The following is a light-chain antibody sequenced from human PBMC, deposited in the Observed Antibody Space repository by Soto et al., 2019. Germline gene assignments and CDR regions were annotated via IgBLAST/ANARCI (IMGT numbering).Light chain of an antibody. CDR1: SSDVGGYNY. CDR3: SSYTSSSTRL. V-gene: IGLV2-14*01. CDR2: DVS. J-gene: IGLJ2*01. Sequence: QSALTQPASVSGSPGQSITISCTGTSSDVGGYNYVSWYQQHPGKAPKLMIYDVSNRPSGVSNRFSCSKSGNTASLTISGLQAEDEADYYCSSYTSSSTRLFGGGTKLTVL.